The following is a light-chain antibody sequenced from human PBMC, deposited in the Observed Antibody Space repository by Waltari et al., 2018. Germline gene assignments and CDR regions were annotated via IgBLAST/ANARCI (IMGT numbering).Light chain of an antibody. Sequence: QSVLTQPPSASGTPGQRVTISCSGSSSHIGSTTVTWYQQLPGTAPKLLIYSINQRPSGVPDRFSGSKSDTSASLAISGLQSEDEADYYCTTWDDSLNGRVFGGGTKLTVL. V-gene: IGLV1-44*01. CDR3: TTWDDSLNGRV. J-gene: IGLJ3*02. CDR1: SSHIGSTT. CDR2: SIN.